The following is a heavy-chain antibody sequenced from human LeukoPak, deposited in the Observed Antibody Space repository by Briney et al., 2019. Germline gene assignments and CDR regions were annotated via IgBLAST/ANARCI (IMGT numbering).Heavy chain of an antibody. Sequence: GGSLRLSCAASGLTFTGYAMHWVRQAPGKGLEWMAVISYDGTKKDYVDSVKGRFTISRDSSKNALYLQMDSLRAEDTAVYYCARDKIYRGSGSCLDYWGQGTLVTVSS. CDR2: ISYDGTKK. V-gene: IGHV3-30-3*01. J-gene: IGHJ4*02. CDR1: GLTFTGYA. D-gene: IGHD3-10*01. CDR3: ARDKIYRGSGSCLDY.